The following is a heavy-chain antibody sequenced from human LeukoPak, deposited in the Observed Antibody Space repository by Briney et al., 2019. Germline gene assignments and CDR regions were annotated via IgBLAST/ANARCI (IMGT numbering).Heavy chain of an antibody. D-gene: IGHD3-22*01. CDR2: IYHSGST. J-gene: IGHJ4*02. V-gene: IGHV4-38-2*01. CDR1: GYSISSGYY. Sequence: SETLSLTCAVSGYSISSGYYWGWIRQPPGKGLEWIGSIYHSGSTYCNPSLKSRVTISVDTSKNQFSLKLSSVTAADTAVYYCARQKLDYYDSSGYYASDFDYWGQGTLVTVSS. CDR3: ARQKLDYYDSSGYYASDFDY.